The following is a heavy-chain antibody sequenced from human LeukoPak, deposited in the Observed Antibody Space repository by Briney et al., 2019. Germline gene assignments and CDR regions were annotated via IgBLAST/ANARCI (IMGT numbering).Heavy chain of an antibody. CDR2: INTSGGST. Sequence: QPGGSLRLSFQASGFTFSPYPMHWFPRPPGKGLNWFPGINTSGGSTAYADSVKGRFTISRDNPRNTLYMQMNSLRAEDTALYYCAIMHPYYDGNGYWVQWGQGTLVTVSS. CDR3: AIMHPYYDGNGYWVQ. D-gene: IGHD3-22*01. J-gene: IGHJ4*02. CDR1: GFTFSPYP. V-gene: IGHV3-23*01.